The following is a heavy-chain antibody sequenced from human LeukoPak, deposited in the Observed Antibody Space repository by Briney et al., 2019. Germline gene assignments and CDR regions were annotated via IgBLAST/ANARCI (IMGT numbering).Heavy chain of an antibody. CDR2: IIPIFGTA. V-gene: IGHV1-69*06. J-gene: IGHJ6*04. CDR3: ARVVVVAAGGDYYYYYGMDV. CDR1: GGTFISYA. Sequence: ASVRVSCKASGGTFISYAISWVGQAPGQGGEWRGGIIPIFGTANYAQKFQGRVTITADKSTSTAYMELSSLRSEDTAVYYCARVVVVAAGGDYYYYYGMDVWGKGTTVTVSS. D-gene: IGHD2-15*01.